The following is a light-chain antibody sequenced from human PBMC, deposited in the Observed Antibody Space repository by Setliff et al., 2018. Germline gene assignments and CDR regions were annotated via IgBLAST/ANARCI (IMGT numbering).Light chain of an antibody. J-gene: IGLJ1*01. CDR1: SSDVGGYNY. V-gene: IGLV2-8*01. Sequence: QSVLTRPPSASGSPGQSVTISCTGTSSDVGGYNYVSWYQQHPGKAPKLMIYEVSKRPSGVPDRFSGSKSGNTASLTVSGLQAEDEADYYCSSYAGSNNPYVFGTGTKGTVL. CDR2: EVS. CDR3: SSYAGSNNPYV.